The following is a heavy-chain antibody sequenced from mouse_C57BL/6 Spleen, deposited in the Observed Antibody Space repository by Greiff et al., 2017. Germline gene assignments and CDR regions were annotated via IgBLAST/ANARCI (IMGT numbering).Heavy chain of an antibody. V-gene: IGHV1-62-3*01. D-gene: IGHD1-1*01. J-gene: IGHJ2*01. CDR1: GYTFTSYW. CDR3: ARLDYGSSYND. CDR2: IDPKSGST. Sequence: QVQLQQPGAELVKPGASVKLSCKASGYTFTSYWMHWVKQRPGRGLEWIGRIDPKSGSTKYNEKFKGKATLTVDTSSSTAYMELHSLTSEDSAVYFCARLDYGSSYNDWGQGTTLTVSS.